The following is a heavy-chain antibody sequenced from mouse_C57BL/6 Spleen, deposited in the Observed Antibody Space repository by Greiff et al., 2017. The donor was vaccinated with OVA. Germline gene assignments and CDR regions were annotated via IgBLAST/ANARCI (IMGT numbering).Heavy chain of an antibody. CDR1: GYTFTSYW. CDR3: ARRGYGDYDYFDY. V-gene: IGHV1-59*01. CDR2: IDPSDSYT. J-gene: IGHJ2*01. D-gene: IGHD2-13*01. Sequence: VQLQQSGAELVRPGTSVKLSCKASGYTFTSYWMHWVKQRPGQGLEWIGVIDPSDSYTNYNQKFKGKATLTVDTSSSTAYMQLSSLTSEDSAVYYCARRGYGDYDYFDYWGQGTTLTVSS.